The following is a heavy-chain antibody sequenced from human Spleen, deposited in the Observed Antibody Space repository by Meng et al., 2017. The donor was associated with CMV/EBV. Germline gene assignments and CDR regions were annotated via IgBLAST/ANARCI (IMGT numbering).Heavy chain of an antibody. CDR1: S. CDR3: ARAGSTTVVSLGQWYYYYGLDV. V-gene: IGHV1-69*17. D-gene: IGHD4-23*01. CDR2: VIPTSGIP. J-gene: IGHJ6*02. Sequence: SISWVRQAPGQGLEWMGGVIPTSGIPKYAQKFQGRVTITADKSTNTAYMELSSLRSDDTAVYYCARAGSTTVVSLGQWYYYYGLDVWGQGTTVTVSS.